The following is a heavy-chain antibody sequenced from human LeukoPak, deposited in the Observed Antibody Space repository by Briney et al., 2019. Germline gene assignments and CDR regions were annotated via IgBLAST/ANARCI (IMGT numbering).Heavy chain of an antibody. CDR2: ISYDGSNK. CDR3: AKDTRGYYYDSSGYFSSDGAFDI. V-gene: IGHV3-30*18. D-gene: IGHD3-22*01. Sequence: PGGSLRLSCAASGFTFSSYGMHWVRQAPGKGLEWVAVISYDGSNKYYADSVKGRFTISRDNSKNTLYLQMNSLRAEDTALYYCAKDTRGYYYDSSGYFSSDGAFDIWGQGTMVTVSS. J-gene: IGHJ3*02. CDR1: GFTFSSYG.